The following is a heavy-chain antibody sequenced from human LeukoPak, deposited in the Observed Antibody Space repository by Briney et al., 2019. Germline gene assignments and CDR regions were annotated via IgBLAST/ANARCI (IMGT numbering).Heavy chain of an antibody. CDR3: ARDPGGSGSWGAFDI. CDR1: GFTFSNYW. D-gene: IGHD3-10*01. J-gene: IGHJ3*02. CDR2: IRQDGSDK. Sequence: PGGSLRLSCVASGFTFSNYWMTWVRQAPGKGLEWVGNIRQDGSDKVYVDSVKGRFTISRDNAKNSLYLQMDSLRAEDTALYFCARDPGGSGSWGAFDIWGQGTLVIVSS. V-gene: IGHV3-7*01.